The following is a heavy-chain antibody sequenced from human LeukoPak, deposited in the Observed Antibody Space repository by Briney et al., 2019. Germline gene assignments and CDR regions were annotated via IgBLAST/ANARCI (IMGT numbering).Heavy chain of an antibody. Sequence: GGSLRLSCAASGFTFSSYDMHWVRQATGKGLEWVSAIGTAGDTYYPGSVKGRFTISRENAKNSLYLQMNSPRAGDTAVYYCARGTGTTYDDAFDIWGQGTMVTVSS. D-gene: IGHD1-1*01. CDR3: ARGTGTTYDDAFDI. CDR2: IGTAGDT. CDR1: GFTFSSYD. V-gene: IGHV3-13*01. J-gene: IGHJ3*02.